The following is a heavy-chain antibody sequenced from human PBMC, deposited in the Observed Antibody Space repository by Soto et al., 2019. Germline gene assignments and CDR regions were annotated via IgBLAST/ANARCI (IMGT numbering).Heavy chain of an antibody. J-gene: IGHJ6*02. CDR3: AIVRQLGTRYGXXV. Sequence: QVRLAQSGAEVRKPGSSVKVSCKASGGTFSDSGVTWVRQAPRQGLEWVGAILPRFGKTNYAQKLQGRVAITADKSPDTVFLEVSRLRSDDXXXXFCAIVRQLGTRYGXXVWGQGTTVIVSS. V-gene: IGHV1-69*06. CDR1: GGTFSDSG. D-gene: IGHD1-1*01. CDR2: ILPRFGKT.